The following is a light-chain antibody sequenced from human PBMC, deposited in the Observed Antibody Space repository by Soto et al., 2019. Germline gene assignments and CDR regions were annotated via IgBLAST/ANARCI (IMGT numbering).Light chain of an antibody. CDR2: LGS. CDR1: QSLLHSNGYNY. CDR3: MQALKSRS. J-gene: IGKJ4*01. V-gene: IGKV2-28*01. Sequence: DIVMTQSPYSLPVTPGESASISCRSSQSLLHSNGYNYLDWYLQKPGQSPQLLIYLGSNRASGVPDRFSGSGSGTDVTLKISRVEAEDVGVYYCMQALKSRSCGGGTKVEIK.